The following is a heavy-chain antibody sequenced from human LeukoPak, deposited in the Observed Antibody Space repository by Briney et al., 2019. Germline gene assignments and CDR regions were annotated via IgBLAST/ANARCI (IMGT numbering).Heavy chain of an antibody. D-gene: IGHD5-24*01. V-gene: IGHV3-66*01. CDR1: GLTVSNNF. J-gene: IGHJ4*02. Sequence: GGSLRLSCAASGLTVSNNFMHWVRQAPGRGLEWVSVMYSGGNTYYGDSVMGRFSISRDDSKNMVYLQMNTLRAEDTAVYYCARERDGRFFDYWGQGTLVTVSS. CDR2: MYSGGNT. CDR3: ARERDGRFFDY.